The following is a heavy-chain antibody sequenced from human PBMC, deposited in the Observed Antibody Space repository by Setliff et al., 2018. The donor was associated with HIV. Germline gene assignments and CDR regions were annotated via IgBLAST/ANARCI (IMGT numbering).Heavy chain of an antibody. Sequence: SETLSLTCTVSGGSISSHYWSWVRQTPGKGLEWIGSISYSGSTNHNPSLKSRVTISIDTSKRQFSLKLSSVTAADTAVYYCARTDWENDILTGYVNAFDIWGQGTMVTVSS. D-gene: IGHD3-9*01. CDR3: ARTDWENDILTGYVNAFDI. V-gene: IGHV4-59*08. J-gene: IGHJ3*02. CDR1: GGSISSHY. CDR2: ISYSGST.